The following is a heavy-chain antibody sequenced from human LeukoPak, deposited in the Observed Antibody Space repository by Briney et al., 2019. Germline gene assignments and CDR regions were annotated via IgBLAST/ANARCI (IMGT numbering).Heavy chain of an antibody. CDR2: IWYDGSNK. CDR1: GFTFSSYG. J-gene: IGHJ4*02. CDR3: ARLYREYCSGGSCYPGTDY. D-gene: IGHD2-15*01. Sequence: PGRSLRPSCAASGFTFSSYGIHWVRQAPGKGLGWVAVIWYDGSNKYYADSVKGRFTISRDNSKNTLYLQMNSLSAEDTAVYYCARLYREYCSGGSCYPGTDYWGQGTLVTVSS. V-gene: IGHV3-33*01.